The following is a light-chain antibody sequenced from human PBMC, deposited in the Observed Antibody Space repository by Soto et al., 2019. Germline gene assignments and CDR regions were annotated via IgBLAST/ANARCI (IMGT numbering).Light chain of an antibody. V-gene: IGKV1-9*01. CDR1: PAIASF. Sequence: IQLTQSPSSLSASVGDRVTITCRASPAIASFLAWYQQKPGTAPKLLIYDAATLQSGVPSRFSGSRSGTEYTLTIGSLQPEHFATYYCQQLNGSPWTFGQGTKVEI. J-gene: IGKJ1*01. CDR3: QQLNGSPWT. CDR2: DAA.